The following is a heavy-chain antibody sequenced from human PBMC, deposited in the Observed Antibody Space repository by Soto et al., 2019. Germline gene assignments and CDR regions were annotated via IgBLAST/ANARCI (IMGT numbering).Heavy chain of an antibody. D-gene: IGHD6-19*01. CDR1: GGSISSSSYY. Sequence: QLQLQESGPGLVKPSETLSLTCTVSGGSISSSSYYWGWIRQPPGKGLEWIGSIYYSGSTYYNPSLKSRVTISVDTSKNQFSLKLSSVTAADTAVYYCARQRDAGIAVAGMPRLLFDYWGQGTLVTVSS. V-gene: IGHV4-39*01. CDR3: ARQRDAGIAVAGMPRLLFDY. J-gene: IGHJ4*02. CDR2: IYYSGST.